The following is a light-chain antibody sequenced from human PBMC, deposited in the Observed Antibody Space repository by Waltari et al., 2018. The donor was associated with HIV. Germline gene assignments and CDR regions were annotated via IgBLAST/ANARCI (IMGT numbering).Light chain of an antibody. Sequence: SVLTQPPSASRTPGQRVTISCSGSSSNIGSNYVYWYQYFPGATPKLLIYWNSQRPSGVPDLFSGSKSGTSASLAISGLRPEDETDYYCASWDDSLSGWVFGGGTKVTVL. CDR2: WNS. CDR3: ASWDDSLSGWV. V-gene: IGLV1-47*01. CDR1: SSNIGSNY. J-gene: IGLJ3*02.